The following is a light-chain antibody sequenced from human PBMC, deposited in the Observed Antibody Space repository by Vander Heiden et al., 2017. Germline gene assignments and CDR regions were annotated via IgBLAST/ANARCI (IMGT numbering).Light chain of an antibody. Sequence: DIVLTQLSDSLAVSLGERATINCKSSQSVLSSFNSKNHLAWFRQKPGQPPELLIYWASTRESGVPDRFSGSGSGTDFTLTISNLQAEDVAVYYCEQHSTKTFGQGTKVEIK. CDR1: QSVLSSFNSKNH. CDR3: EQHSTKT. CDR2: WAS. V-gene: IGKV4-1*01. J-gene: IGKJ1*01.